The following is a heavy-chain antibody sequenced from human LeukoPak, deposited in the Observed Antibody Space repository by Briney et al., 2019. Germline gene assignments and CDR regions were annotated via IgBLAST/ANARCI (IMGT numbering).Heavy chain of an antibody. Sequence: AGSLRLSCAASGFTFSSYAMSWVRQAPGKGLEWVSAISGSGGSTYYADSVKGRFTISRDNSKNTLYLQMNSLTAEDTAVYYCAKTYGDYEYNWFDPWGQGTLVTVSS. V-gene: IGHV3-23*01. CDR2: ISGSGGST. CDR1: GFTFSSYA. J-gene: IGHJ5*02. CDR3: AKTYGDYEYNWFDP. D-gene: IGHD4-17*01.